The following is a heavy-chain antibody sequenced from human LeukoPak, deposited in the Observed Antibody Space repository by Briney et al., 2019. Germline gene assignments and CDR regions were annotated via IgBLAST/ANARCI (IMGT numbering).Heavy chain of an antibody. D-gene: IGHD3-10*01. CDR1: GFIFSSYG. Sequence: PGRSLRLSCAASGFIFSSYGMHWVRQAPGKGLEWVAVIWYDGSNKYYADFVKGRFTISRGNSKNTLYLQMNSLRAEDTAVYYCARIQSKHFYGSGSYYMASAFDIWGQGTMVTVSS. CDR2: IWYDGSNK. V-gene: IGHV3-33*01. J-gene: IGHJ3*02. CDR3: ARIQSKHFYGSGSYYMASAFDI.